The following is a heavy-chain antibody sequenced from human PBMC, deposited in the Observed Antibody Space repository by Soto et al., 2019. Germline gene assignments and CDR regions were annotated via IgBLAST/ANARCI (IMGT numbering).Heavy chain of an antibody. CDR2: INHSRST. Sequence: PSETLSLTCAVYGGSFSGYYWSWIRQPPGKGLEWIGEINHSRSTNYNPSLKSRVTISVDTSKNQFSLKLSSVTAADTAVYYCARELAAAAHDYWGQGTLVTVSS. J-gene: IGHJ4*02. CDR1: GGSFSGYY. V-gene: IGHV4-34*01. D-gene: IGHD6-13*01. CDR3: ARELAAAAHDY.